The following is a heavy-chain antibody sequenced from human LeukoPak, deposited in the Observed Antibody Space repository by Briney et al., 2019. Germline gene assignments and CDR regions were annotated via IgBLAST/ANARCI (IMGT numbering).Heavy chain of an antibody. CDR3: ARDRSGAQFRI. D-gene: IGHD6-25*01. J-gene: IGHJ3*02. CDR1: GGSISSGGYY. V-gene: IGHV4-30-2*01. CDR2: IYHSGST. Sequence: SESRSLTCTVSGGSISSGGYYWSWIRQPPGKGLEWIGYIYHSGSTYYNPSLKSRVTISVDRSKNQFSLKLSSVTAADTAVYYCARDRSGAQFRIWGQGTMVTVSS.